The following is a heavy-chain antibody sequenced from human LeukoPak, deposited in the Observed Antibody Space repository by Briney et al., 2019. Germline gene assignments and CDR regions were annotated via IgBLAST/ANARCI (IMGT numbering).Heavy chain of an antibody. D-gene: IGHD6-19*01. V-gene: IGHV3-33*08. CDR1: GFTFSSYA. J-gene: IGHJ4*02. Sequence: PGGSLRLSCAASGFTFSSYAMSWVRQAAGKGLDWVAAIWEDGTNIHYADSVKGRFTISRDNSKNTLYLQMNSLRVEDTAVYYCARVGYNSGWYEYWGQGTLLTVTS. CDR2: IWEDGTNI. CDR3: ARVGYNSGWYEY.